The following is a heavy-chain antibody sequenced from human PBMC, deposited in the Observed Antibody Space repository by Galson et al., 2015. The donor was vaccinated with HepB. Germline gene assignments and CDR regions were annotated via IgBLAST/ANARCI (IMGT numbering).Heavy chain of an antibody. V-gene: IGHV3-64D*06. CDR3: VKGNVVVTANNYFDY. CDR1: GFTFSRFA. CDR2: ISSSGGSA. D-gene: IGHD2-21*02. Sequence: SLRLSCAASGFTFSRFAMHWVRQAPGKGLEYVSTISSSGGSAFYADSVKGRFTISRDNSKNTLYLQMRSLRPEDTAVYYCVKGNVVVTANNYFDYWGQGTLVTVSS. J-gene: IGHJ4*02.